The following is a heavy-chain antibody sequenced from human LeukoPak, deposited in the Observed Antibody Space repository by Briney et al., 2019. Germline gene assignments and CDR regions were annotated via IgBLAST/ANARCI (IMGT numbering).Heavy chain of an antibody. D-gene: IGHD2-15*01. CDR2: ISSSSSYI. CDR1: GFTFSSYS. Sequence: PGGSLRLSCAASGFTFSSYSMNWVRQAPGKGLEWVSSISSSSSYIYYADSVKGRFTISRDNAKNSLYLQMNSLRAEDTAVYYCASYCSGGSCYFGTDYWGQGTLVTVSS. J-gene: IGHJ4*02. V-gene: IGHV3-21*01. CDR3: ASYCSGGSCYFGTDY.